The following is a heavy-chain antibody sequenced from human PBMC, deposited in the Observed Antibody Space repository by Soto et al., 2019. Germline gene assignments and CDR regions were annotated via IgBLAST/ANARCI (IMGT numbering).Heavy chain of an antibody. V-gene: IGHV3-23*01. D-gene: IGHD6-6*01. Sequence: LRLSCAASGFTFSNYSMSWVRQAPGKGLEWVSGMNSGGRSYYADSVKGRFTISRDTSKNMLYLQMNSLRADDTAVFYCAKALQYSSSRNYFYYGMDVWGQGTTVTVSS. CDR2: MNSGGRS. CDR3: AKALQYSSSRNYFYYGMDV. J-gene: IGHJ6*02. CDR1: GFTFSNYS.